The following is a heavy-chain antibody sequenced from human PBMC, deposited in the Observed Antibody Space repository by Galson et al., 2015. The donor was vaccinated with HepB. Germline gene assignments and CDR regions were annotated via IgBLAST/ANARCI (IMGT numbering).Heavy chain of an antibody. CDR1: GGTFSSYA. J-gene: IGHJ5*02. D-gene: IGHD3-3*01. Sequence: SVKVSCKASGGTFSSYAISWVRQAPGQGLEWMGGIIPIFGTANYAQKFQGRVTITADESTSTAYMELSSLRSEDTAVYYCARDSPQESTIFGVVRTYNWFDPWGQGTLVTVSS. CDR2: IIPIFGTA. V-gene: IGHV1-69*13. CDR3: ARDSPQESTIFGVVRTYNWFDP.